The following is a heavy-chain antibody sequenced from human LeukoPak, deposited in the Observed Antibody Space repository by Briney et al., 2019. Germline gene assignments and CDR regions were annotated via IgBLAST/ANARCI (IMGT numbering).Heavy chain of an antibody. Sequence: GGSLRLSCAASGYTFSSYWMSWVRQAPGKGLGWVANIKQDGSEKYYVDSVKGRFTISRDNAKTSLYRQMHSRRAEDTAVYYCARDVVRGGYYWGQGTLVSVSS. V-gene: IGHV3-7*01. CDR3: ARDVVRGGYY. CDR2: IKQDGSEK. CDR1: GYTFSSYW. J-gene: IGHJ4*02. D-gene: IGHD3-10*01.